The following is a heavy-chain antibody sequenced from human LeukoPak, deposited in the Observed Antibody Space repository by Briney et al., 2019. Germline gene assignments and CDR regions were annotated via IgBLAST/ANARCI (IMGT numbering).Heavy chain of an antibody. CDR3: ARDCKYDFWSGYYPSPYYYYGMDV. V-gene: IGHV3-33*01. CDR2: IWYDGSNK. CDR1: GFTFSSYG. D-gene: IGHD3-3*01. Sequence: GGSLRLSCAASGFTFSSYGMHWVRQAPGKGLEWVAVIWYDGSNKYYADSVKGRFTISRDNSKNTLYLQMNNLRAEDTAVYYCARDCKYDFWSGYYPSPYYYYGMDVWGQGTTVTVSS. J-gene: IGHJ6*02.